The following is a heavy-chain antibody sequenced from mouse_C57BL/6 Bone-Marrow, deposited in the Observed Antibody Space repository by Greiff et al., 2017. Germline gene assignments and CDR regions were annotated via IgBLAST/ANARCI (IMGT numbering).Heavy chain of an antibody. D-gene: IGHD3-1*01. Sequence: EVKLVESGGGLVQSGRSLRLSCATSGFTFSDFYMEWVRQAPGKGLEWIAASRNKANDYTTEYSASVKGRFIVSRDTSQSILYLQMNALRAEDTAIYYCARDRGPRGSMDYWGQGTSVTVSS. CDR2: SRNKANDYTT. CDR1: GFTFSDFY. V-gene: IGHV7-1*01. J-gene: IGHJ4*01. CDR3: ARDRGPRGSMDY.